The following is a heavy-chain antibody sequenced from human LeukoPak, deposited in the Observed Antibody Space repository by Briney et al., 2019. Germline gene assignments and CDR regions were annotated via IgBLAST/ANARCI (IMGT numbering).Heavy chain of an antibody. V-gene: IGHV3-11*05. CDR3: ARDRISSSWYYFDY. Sequence: GGSLRLSCAASGFAFSDYYMSWIRQAPGKGLEWVSYITSSSTYTSYADSVKGRFTIYRDNAKNSLYLKMNSLRAEDTAVYFCARDRISSSWYYFDYWGQGTLVTVSS. CDR1: GFAFSDYY. J-gene: IGHJ4*02. CDR2: ITSSSTYT. D-gene: IGHD6-13*01.